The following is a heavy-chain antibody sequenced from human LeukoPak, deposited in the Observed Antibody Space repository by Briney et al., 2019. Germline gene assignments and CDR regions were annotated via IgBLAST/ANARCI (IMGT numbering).Heavy chain of an antibody. Sequence: PSETLSLTCTVSGGSISSSSYYWGWIRQPPGKGLEWIGSIYYSGSTYYNPSLKSRVTISVDTSKNQFSLNLRSVTAADTAVYYCARGSRDGYNHFDYWGQGTLVTVSS. J-gene: IGHJ4*02. CDR3: ARGSRDGYNHFDY. CDR2: IYYSGST. CDR1: GGSISSSSYY. D-gene: IGHD5-24*01. V-gene: IGHV4-39*07.